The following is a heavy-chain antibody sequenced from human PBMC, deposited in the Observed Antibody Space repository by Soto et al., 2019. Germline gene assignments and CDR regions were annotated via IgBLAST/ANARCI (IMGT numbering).Heavy chain of an antibody. CDR3: LKDLMTGGSAVASIHY. Sequence: TGGSLRLSCAVSGFTFGNYAMTCVLQALGKGLEWVSLMSGNGGRIVYADSVKAWFTLSRDNSKNTLYLQMNILRLEDTAVYYSLKDLMTGGSAVASIHYRGQATLRTLS. V-gene: IGHV3-23*01. CDR1: GFTFGNYA. D-gene: IGHD3-10*01. CDR2: MSGNGGRI. J-gene: IGHJ4*02.